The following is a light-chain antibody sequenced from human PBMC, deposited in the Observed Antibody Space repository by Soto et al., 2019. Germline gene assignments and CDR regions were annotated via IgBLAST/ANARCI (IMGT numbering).Light chain of an antibody. CDR3: GSWDSSLSAYV. J-gene: IGLJ1*01. CDR1: SANIGGNS. V-gene: IGLV1-51*01. Sequence: QSVLTQPPAVSAAPGQKVTISYSGASANIGGNSVSWYQQLPGTATKLLIYDDNQRHSGLPDRFSGSKYGTSATLGIAGFQTGDEADYYFGSWDSSLSAYVFGTGNKVTVL. CDR2: DDN.